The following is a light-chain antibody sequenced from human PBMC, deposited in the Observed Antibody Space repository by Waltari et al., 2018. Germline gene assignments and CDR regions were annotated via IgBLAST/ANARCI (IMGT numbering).Light chain of an antibody. CDR3: QHSDT. Sequence: EIVMPQSPGTLSVSPGEKATRSCRASQSVSSNLAWYQQKPGQSPRLLIYGASTRATGIPARFSGSGSGTDFTLTISSLQSEDFAVYYCQHSDTFGQGTKLEIK. V-gene: IGKV3-15*01. CDR1: QSVSSN. J-gene: IGKJ2*01. CDR2: GAS.